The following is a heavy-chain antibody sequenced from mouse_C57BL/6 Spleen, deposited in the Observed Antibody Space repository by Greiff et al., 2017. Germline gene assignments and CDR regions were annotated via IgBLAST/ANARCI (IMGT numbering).Heavy chain of an antibody. D-gene: IGHD3-3*01. CDR2: IWSDGST. CDR3: ARHERGRGAMDY. Sequence: VKVVESGPGLVAPSQSLSITCTVSGFSLTSYGVHWVRQPPGKGLEWLVVIWSDGSTTYNSALKSRLSISKDNAKSQVFLKMNSLQTDDTAMYYCARHERGRGAMDYWGQGTSVTVSS. CDR1: GFSLTSYG. V-gene: IGHV2-6-1*01. J-gene: IGHJ4*01.